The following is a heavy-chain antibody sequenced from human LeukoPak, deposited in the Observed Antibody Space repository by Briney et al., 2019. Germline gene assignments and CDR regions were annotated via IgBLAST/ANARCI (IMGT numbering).Heavy chain of an antibody. CDR2: ISWNSGSI. Sequence: PGRSLRLSCAASGFTFDDYAMHWVRQAPGKGLEWVSGISWNSGSIGYADSVKGRFTISRDNAKNSLYLQMNSLRAEDTALYYCAKDLRYYYDSSGPQGFDYWGQGTLVTVSS. V-gene: IGHV3-9*01. CDR3: AKDLRYYYDSSGPQGFDY. D-gene: IGHD3-22*01. CDR1: GFTFDDYA. J-gene: IGHJ4*02.